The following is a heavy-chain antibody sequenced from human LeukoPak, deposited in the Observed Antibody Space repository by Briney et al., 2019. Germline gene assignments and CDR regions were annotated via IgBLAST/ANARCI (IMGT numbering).Heavy chain of an antibody. CDR1: GFTFSNYA. J-gene: IGHJ4*02. D-gene: IGHD5-18*01. CDR2: IKQDGSEK. CDR3: ARDKGGYSYGYDY. V-gene: IGHV3-7*01. Sequence: GGSLRLSCAASGFTFSNYAMTWVRQAPGKGLEWVANIKQDGSEKHYVDSVKGRFTISRDNAKNSLYLQMNSLRAEDTAVYYCARDKGGYSYGYDYWGQGTLVTVSS.